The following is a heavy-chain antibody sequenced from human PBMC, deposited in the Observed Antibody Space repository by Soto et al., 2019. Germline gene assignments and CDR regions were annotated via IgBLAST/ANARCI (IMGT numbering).Heavy chain of an antibody. CDR1: GFPFSDYY. D-gene: IGHD2-21*01. CDR2: ISPKSTYR. Sequence: VGSLRLSCATSGFPFSDYYMSWIRQAPGKGLEWLSHISPKSTYRNYADSVKGRFTISRDNTKSSLFLQMNSLGVEDTAVYYCTRGGGGGLFEHWGQGVLVTVPQ. V-gene: IGHV3-11*06. J-gene: IGHJ4*02. CDR3: TRGGGGGLFEH.